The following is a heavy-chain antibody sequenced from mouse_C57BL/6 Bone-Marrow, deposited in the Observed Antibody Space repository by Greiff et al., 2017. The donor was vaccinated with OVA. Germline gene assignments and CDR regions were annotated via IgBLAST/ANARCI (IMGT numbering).Heavy chain of an antibody. Sequence: EVQLVESGEGLVKPGGSLKLSCAASGFTFSSYAMSWVRQTPEKRLEWVAYISSGGDYIYYADTVKGRFTISRDNARNTLYLQMSSLKSEDTAMYYCTRGGYYGSSGGYAMDYWGQGTSVTVSS. CDR3: TRGGYYGSSGGYAMDY. CDR2: ISSGGDYI. CDR1: GFTFSSYA. V-gene: IGHV5-9-1*02. D-gene: IGHD1-1*01. J-gene: IGHJ4*01.